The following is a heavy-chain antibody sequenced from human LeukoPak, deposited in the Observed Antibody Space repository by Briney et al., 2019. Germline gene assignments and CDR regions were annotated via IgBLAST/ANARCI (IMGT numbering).Heavy chain of an antibody. CDR3: AKGGARRTGYYYYMDV. J-gene: IGHJ6*03. CDR1: EFTFSTYA. CDR2: ISGSGDNT. Sequence: GGSLRLSCAASEFTFSTYAMSWVRQAPGKGLEWVSPISGSGDNTYYADSVKARFTISRDNSKTTLFLQMYSLRAEDTAVYYCAKGGARRTGYYYYMDVWGKGTTVTVSS. D-gene: IGHD1-1*01. V-gene: IGHV3-23*01.